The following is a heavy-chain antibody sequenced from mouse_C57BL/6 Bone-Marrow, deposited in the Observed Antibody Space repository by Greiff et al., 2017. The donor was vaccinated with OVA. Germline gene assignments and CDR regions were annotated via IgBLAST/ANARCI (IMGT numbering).Heavy chain of an antibody. D-gene: IGHD2-5*01. CDR2: ISDGGSYT. CDR3: ARRGAYYSNYEGFAY. CDR1: GFTFSSYA. J-gene: IGHJ3*01. Sequence: DVQLVESGGGLVKPGGSLKLSCAASGFTFSSYAMSWVRQTPEKRLEWVATISDGGSYTYSPDNVKGRFTISRDNAKNNLYLQMSHLKSEDTAMYYCARRGAYYSNYEGFAYWGQGTLVTVSA. V-gene: IGHV5-4*03.